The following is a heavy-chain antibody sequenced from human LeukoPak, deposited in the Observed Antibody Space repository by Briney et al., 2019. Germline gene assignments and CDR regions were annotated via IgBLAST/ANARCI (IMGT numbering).Heavy chain of an antibody. CDR2: ISGSGGST. V-gene: IGHV3-23*01. D-gene: IGHD3-22*01. J-gene: IGHJ4*02. Sequence: GGSLRLSCAVSGFTFSSYAMSWVRQAPGKGLEWVSAISGSGGSTYYADSVKGRFTISRDNSKSTLYLQMNSLRAEDTAVYYCAKDLDSSGYYQSGFDYWGQGTLVTVSS. CDR1: GFTFSSYA. CDR3: AKDLDSSGYYQSGFDY.